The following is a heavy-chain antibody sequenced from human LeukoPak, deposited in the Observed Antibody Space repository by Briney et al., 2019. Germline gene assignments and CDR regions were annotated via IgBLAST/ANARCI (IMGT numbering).Heavy chain of an antibody. CDR1: GYTFTGYS. Sequence: ASVKVSCKASGYTFTGYSMHWVRQAPGQWLESMGWINPKSGGTNYAQKFQGRVTMTRDTSLSTAYMELSRLTSDDTAVYYCARAKGDFLDDAFDIWGQGTMVTVSS. CDR3: ARAKGDFLDDAFDI. CDR2: INPKSGGT. J-gene: IGHJ3*02. D-gene: IGHD3-16*01. V-gene: IGHV1-2*02.